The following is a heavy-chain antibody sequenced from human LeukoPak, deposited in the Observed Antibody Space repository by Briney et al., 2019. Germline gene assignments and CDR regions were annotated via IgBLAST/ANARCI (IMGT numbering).Heavy chain of an antibody. D-gene: IGHD2-2*01. Sequence: GRSRRPSGAASGFALSNYEMNWVRQAPGKGREWGSYFSPSGGTITYADSVKGRFTISRDHAKNSLYLQMNSLGAEVTAVYCCVRVRYCSSTNCHGGWFDPWGQGTLVSVPS. CDR1: GFALSNYE. CDR3: VRVRYCSSTNCHGGWFDP. J-gene: IGHJ5*02. V-gene: IGHV3-48*03. CDR2: FSPSGGTI.